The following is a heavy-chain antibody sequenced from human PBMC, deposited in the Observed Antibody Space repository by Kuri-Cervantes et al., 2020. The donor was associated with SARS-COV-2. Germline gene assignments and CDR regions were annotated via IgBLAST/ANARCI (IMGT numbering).Heavy chain of an antibody. J-gene: IGHJ2*01. D-gene: IGHD5-24*01. CDR3: AXDLGQKRWLKYWYFDL. Sequence: SETLSLTCTVSGGSISSYYWSWIRQPPGKGLEWIGYIYYSGSTNYNPSLKSRVTISVDTSKNQFSLKLSSVTAADTAVYYCAXDLGQKRWLKYWYFDLWGRGTLVTVSS. CDR2: IYYSGST. V-gene: IGHV4-59*01. CDR1: GGSISSYY.